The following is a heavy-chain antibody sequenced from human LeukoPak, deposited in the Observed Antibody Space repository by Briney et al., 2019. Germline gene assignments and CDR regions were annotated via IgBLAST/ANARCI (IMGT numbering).Heavy chain of an antibody. CDR1: GFTFSSYS. Sequence: PGGSLRLSCAASGFTFSSYSMNWVRQAPGKGLEWISYISGSGSVSYYEDSVKGRFTISRDNAKNSLYLQMNSLRDEDAALYYCARDGGFGFLAAFDIWGQGTTVTVSS. J-gene: IGHJ3*02. CDR3: ARDGGFGFLAAFDI. CDR2: ISGSGSVS. D-gene: IGHD3-10*01. V-gene: IGHV3-48*02.